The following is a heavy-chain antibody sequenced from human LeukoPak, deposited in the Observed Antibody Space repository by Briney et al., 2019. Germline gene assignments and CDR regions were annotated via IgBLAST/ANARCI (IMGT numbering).Heavy chain of an antibody. Sequence: SETLSLTCAVYGGSFNAYYYYWSWIRQPPGKGLEWIGEINHSGSTDYNPSLKSRVSISVDTSKNQFSLRLSSVTAADTAVYYCARGVDKSATFYYYYYIVVWGKGTTVTVSS. D-gene: IGHD1-1*01. CDR1: GGSFNAYYYY. V-gene: IGHV4-34*01. J-gene: IGHJ6*03. CDR3: ARGVDKSATFYYYYYIVV. CDR2: INHSGST.